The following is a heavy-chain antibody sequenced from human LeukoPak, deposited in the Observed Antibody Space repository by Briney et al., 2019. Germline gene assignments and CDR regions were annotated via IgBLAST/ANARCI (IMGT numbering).Heavy chain of an antibody. CDR3: AKGYSGSYSVDY. J-gene: IGHJ4*02. V-gene: IGHV3-23*01. CDR1: GFTFSNSA. D-gene: IGHD1-26*01. CDR2: ISGSGGST. Sequence: GGSLRLSCAASGFTFSNSAMSWVRQAPGKGLEWVSAISGSGGSTYYADSVKGRFTISRDNSKNTLYLQMNSLRAEDTAVYYCAKGYSGSYSVDYWGQGTLVTVSS.